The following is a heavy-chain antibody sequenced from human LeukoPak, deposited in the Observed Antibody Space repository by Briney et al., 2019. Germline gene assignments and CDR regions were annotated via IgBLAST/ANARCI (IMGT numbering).Heavy chain of an antibody. CDR3: ARLPARGWYLDS. V-gene: IGHV4-4*09. D-gene: IGHD6-19*01. Sequence: SETLSLTCIVSGGSISNFYWSWIRQPPGKGLEWIGDIHPSGSTNYNSSLKSRVFISIDTSKNQFSLKLTSVTAADTAVYYCARLPARGWYLDSWGQGTLVTVSS. J-gene: IGHJ5*01. CDR2: IHPSGST. CDR1: GGSISNFY.